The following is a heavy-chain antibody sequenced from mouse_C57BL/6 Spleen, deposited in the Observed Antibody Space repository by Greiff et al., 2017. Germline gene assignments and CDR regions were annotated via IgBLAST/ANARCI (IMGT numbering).Heavy chain of an antibody. CDR1: GYTFTDYN. CDR2: INPNNGGT. V-gene: IGHV1-18*01. D-gene: IGHD1-1*01. CDR3: AREGYYYGRAMDY. J-gene: IGHJ4*01. Sequence: EVKLQESGPELVKPGASVKIPCKASGYTFTDYNMDWVKQSHGKSLEWIGDINPNNGGTIYNQKFKGKATLTVDKSSSTAYMELRSLTSEDTAVYYCAREGYYYGRAMDYWGQGTSVTVSS.